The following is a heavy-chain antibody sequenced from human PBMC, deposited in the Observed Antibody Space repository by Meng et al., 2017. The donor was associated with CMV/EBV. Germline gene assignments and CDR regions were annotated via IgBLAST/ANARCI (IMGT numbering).Heavy chain of an antibody. J-gene: IGHJ4*02. CDR3: RAGAAAGTDIDY. D-gene: IGHD6-13*01. CDR1: GFTCSNAW. Sequence: GESLKISCAASGFTCSNAWMSWVRQAPGKGLEWVGRIKSKTDGGTTDYAAPVKGRFTISRDDSKNTLYLQMNSLKTEDTAVYYCRAGAAAGTDIDYWGQGTLVTVSS. V-gene: IGHV3-15*01. CDR2: IKSKTDGGTT.